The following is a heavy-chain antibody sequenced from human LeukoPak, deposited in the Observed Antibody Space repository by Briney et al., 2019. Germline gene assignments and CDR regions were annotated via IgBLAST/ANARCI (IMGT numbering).Heavy chain of an antibody. CDR1: GFTFSIYA. D-gene: IGHD3-22*01. V-gene: IGHV3-21*01. J-gene: IGHJ4*02. CDR2: ISSSSSYI. CDR3: ARDFFRGDSSGYYYPSDY. Sequence: AGGSLRLSCAASGFTFSIYAMSWVRQAPGKGLEWVSSISSSSSYIYYADSVKGRFTISRDNAKNSLYLQMNSLRAEDTAVYYCARDFFRGDSSGYYYPSDYWGQGTLVTVSP.